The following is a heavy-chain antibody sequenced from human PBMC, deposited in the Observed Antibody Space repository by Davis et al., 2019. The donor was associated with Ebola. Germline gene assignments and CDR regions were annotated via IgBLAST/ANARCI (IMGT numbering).Heavy chain of an antibody. CDR1: GGSIDNGYW. J-gene: IGHJ4*02. Sequence: GSLRLSCVISGGSIDNGYWWGWVRQSPGKGLEWITEMNDRGSTNNNPSLKSRVTISVDKSKNQIFLTLTSVTVADTAIYYCARRVRSSSDLDSWGQGTLVTVS. CDR3: ARRVRSSSDLDS. D-gene: IGHD3-3*01. V-gene: IGHV4-4*02. CDR2: MNDRGST.